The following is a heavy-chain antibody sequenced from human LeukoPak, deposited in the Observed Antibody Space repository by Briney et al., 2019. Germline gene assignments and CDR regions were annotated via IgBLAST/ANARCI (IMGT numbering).Heavy chain of an antibody. CDR2: IYYSGST. V-gene: IGHV4-39*01. D-gene: IGHD3-9*01. CDR1: GGSFSSYY. J-gene: IGHJ5*02. Sequence: SETLSLTCAVYGGSFSSYYWGWIRQPPGKGLEWIGSIYYSGSTSYNPSLKSRVTISVDTSKNQFSLKLNSVTAADTAVYYCARRSPHYDILTGPWGQGTLVTVSS. CDR3: ARRSPHYDILTGP.